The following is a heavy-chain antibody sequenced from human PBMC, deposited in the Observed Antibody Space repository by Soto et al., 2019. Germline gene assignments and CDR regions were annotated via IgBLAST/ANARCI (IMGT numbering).Heavy chain of an antibody. J-gene: IGHJ4*02. Sequence: PXESLRLSCAASGFTVSSYGMHGVRQAPGKGLEWVAVISYDGSNKYYADSVKGRFTISRDNSKNTLYLQMNSLRAEDTAVYYCAKGLSIPTALQWGQGTLVTVPS. D-gene: IGHD2-21*01. V-gene: IGHV3-30*18. CDR2: ISYDGSNK. CDR3: AKGLSIPTALQ. CDR1: GFTVSSYG.